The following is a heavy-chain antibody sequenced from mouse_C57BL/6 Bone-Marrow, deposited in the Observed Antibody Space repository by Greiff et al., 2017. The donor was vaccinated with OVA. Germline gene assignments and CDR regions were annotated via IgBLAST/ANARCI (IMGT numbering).Heavy chain of an antibody. V-gene: IGHV7-1*01. D-gene: IGHD1-1*01. Sequence: EVKVVESGGGLVQSGRSLRLSCATSGFTFSDFYMEWVRQAPGTGLEWIAASRNKANDYTTEYSASVKGRFIVSRDTSQSILYLQMNALRAEDTAIYYCARDDGRGYFDVWGTGTTVTVSS. CDR1: GFTFSDFY. CDR3: ARDDGRGYFDV. CDR2: SRNKANDYTT. J-gene: IGHJ1*03.